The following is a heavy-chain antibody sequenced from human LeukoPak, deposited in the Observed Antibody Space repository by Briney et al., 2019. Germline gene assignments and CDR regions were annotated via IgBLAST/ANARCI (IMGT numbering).Heavy chain of an antibody. V-gene: IGHV3-7*02. D-gene: IGHD2-2*01. CDR1: GFTFSSYW. CDR3: ARKYCSSTSCLFDY. CDR2: IKQDGSEI. Sequence: GGSLRLSCAASGFTFSSYWMSWVRQAPGKGLEWVANIKQDGSEIHYVDSVKGRFTISRDNAKNSLYLQMNSLRAEDTAVYYCARKYCSSTSCLFDYWAREPWSPSPQ. J-gene: IGHJ4*02.